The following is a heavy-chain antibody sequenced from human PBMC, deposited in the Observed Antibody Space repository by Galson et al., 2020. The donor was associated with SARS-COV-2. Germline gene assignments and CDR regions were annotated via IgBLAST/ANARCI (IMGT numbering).Heavy chain of an antibody. V-gene: IGHV3-21*01. CDR3: ARGDPYSSSWHSHKNALFDP. J-gene: IGHJ5*02. CDR2: ISSSSSYI. Sequence: AGGSLRLSCAASGFTFSSYSMNWVRQAPGKGLEWVSSISSSSSYIYYADSVKGRFTISRDNAKNSLYLQMNSLRAEDTAVYYCARGDPYSSSWHSHKNALFDPWGQGTLVTVSS. CDR1: GFTFSSYS. D-gene: IGHD6-13*01.